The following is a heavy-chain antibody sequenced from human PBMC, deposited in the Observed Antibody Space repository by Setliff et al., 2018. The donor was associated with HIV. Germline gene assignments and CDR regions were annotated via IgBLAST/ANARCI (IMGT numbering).Heavy chain of an antibody. D-gene: IGHD3-22*01. CDR1: GGSISSDSYY. V-gene: IGHV4-39*07. CDR2: IYHSGST. J-gene: IGHJ5*02. CDR3: ARDMTNYYDRSGSFGWFAP. Sequence: TSETLSLTCDVSGGSISSDSYYWAWIRQPPGKGLEWIGTIYHSGSTYYNPSLKSRVTISVDMSKNQFSLRLSSVTAADTAVYYCARDMTNYYDRSGSFGWFAPWGQGTPVTVSS.